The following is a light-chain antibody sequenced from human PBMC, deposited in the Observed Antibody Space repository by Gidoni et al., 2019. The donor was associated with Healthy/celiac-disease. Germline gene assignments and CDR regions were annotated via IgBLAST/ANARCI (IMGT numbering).Light chain of an antibody. CDR2: GNS. J-gene: IGLJ2*01. CDR1: SSNIGAGYD. V-gene: IGLV1-40*01. CDR3: QSYDSSLSGVV. Sequence: QSVLTQPPSVSGAPGQRVTISCTGSSSNIGAGYDVHWYQQLPGTAPKLLIYGNSNRPSGVPDRFSGSKSGTSASLAITGLQAEYEADYYCQSYDSSLSGVVFGGGTNLTVL.